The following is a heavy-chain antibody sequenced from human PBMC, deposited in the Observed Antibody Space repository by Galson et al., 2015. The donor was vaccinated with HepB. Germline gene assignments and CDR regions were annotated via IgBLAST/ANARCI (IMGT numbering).Heavy chain of an antibody. CDR2: IYPGDSDA. CDR3: ARGGSSSKNWFDL. CDR1: GFTFTSYW. D-gene: IGHD2-15*01. Sequence: QSGAEVKKPGESLKISCKGSGFTFTSYWIAWVRQMPGKGLERMGIIYPGDSDARYSSSFQGQVTISADKSVSTAYLQWSRLKASDTAMYYCARGGSSSKNWFDLWGQGTLVTVSS. V-gene: IGHV5-51*01. J-gene: IGHJ5*02.